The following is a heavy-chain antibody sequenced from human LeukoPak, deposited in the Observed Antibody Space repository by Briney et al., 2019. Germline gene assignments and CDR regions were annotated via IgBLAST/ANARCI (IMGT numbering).Heavy chain of an antibody. CDR1: GGSFSGYY. J-gene: IGHJ6*03. Sequence: SETLSLTCAVYGGSFSGYYWSWIRQPPGKGLEWIGEINHRGSTNYNPSLKSRVTISVDTSKNQFSLKLSSVTAADTAVYYCASIHKVIAAAGVQPNYYYYMDVWGKGTTVTISS. CDR2: INHRGST. CDR3: ASIHKVIAAAGVQPNYYYYMDV. D-gene: IGHD6-13*01. V-gene: IGHV4-34*01.